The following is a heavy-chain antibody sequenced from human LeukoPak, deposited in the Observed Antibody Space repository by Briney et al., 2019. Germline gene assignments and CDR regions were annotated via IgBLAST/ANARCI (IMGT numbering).Heavy chain of an antibody. Sequence: ASVKVSCKASGYTFTGYYMHWVRQAPGQGLEWMGWINPNSGGTNYAQKFQGRVTMTRDMSISTAYMELSRLRSDDTAVYYCAVGIWFGGHHDYWGQGTLVTVSS. D-gene: IGHD3-10*01. CDR3: AVGIWFGGHHDY. V-gene: IGHV1-2*02. J-gene: IGHJ4*02. CDR1: GYTFTGYY. CDR2: INPNSGGT.